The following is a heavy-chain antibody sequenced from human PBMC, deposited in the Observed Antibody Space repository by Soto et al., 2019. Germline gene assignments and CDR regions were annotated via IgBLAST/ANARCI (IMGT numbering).Heavy chain of an antibody. CDR3: GKSLVGVLTDV. CDR1: GFTFSDHH. CDR2: IRNKANSYTI. J-gene: IGHJ6*04. Sequence: EVQLVESGGGLVQPGGSLRLSCVTSGFTFSDHHMDWVRQAPGKGLEWVGHIRNKANSYTIDYAASVKGRFIISRDDSRNSLYLQMNSPKSEDTALYYCGKSLVGVLTDVWGKGTTVTVSS. D-gene: IGHD2-8*01. V-gene: IGHV3-72*01.